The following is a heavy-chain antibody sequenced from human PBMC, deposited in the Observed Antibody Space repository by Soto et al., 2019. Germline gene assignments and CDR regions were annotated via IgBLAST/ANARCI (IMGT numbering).Heavy chain of an antibody. D-gene: IGHD2-21*02. V-gene: IGHV1-69*01. Sequence: QVQLVQSGAEVKKPGSSVKVSCKASGGTFSSYAISWVRQAPGQGLEWKGGIIPIFGTANYAQKFQGRVTITADESTSTAYMELSSLRSEDTAVYYCARDLLAYCGGDCSNWGQGTLVTVSS. CDR2: IIPIFGTA. J-gene: IGHJ4*02. CDR3: ARDLLAYCGGDCSN. CDR1: GGTFSSYA.